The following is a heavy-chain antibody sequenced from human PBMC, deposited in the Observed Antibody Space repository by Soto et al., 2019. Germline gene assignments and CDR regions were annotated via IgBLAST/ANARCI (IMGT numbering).Heavy chain of an antibody. J-gene: IGHJ4*02. Sequence: QVQLQQWGAGLLKPSETLSLTCAVYGGSFSGYYWSWIRQPPGKGLEWIGEINHSGSTNYNPSLKSRVTIAVDTSKNQFSLRLSSVTAADTAVYYCARETLLGITSADHWGQGTLVTVSS. CDR3: ARETLLGITSADH. V-gene: IGHV4-34*01. D-gene: IGHD2-15*01. CDR2: INHSGST. CDR1: GGSFSGYY.